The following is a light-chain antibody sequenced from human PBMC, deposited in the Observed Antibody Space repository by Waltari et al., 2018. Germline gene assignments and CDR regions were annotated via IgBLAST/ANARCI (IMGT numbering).Light chain of an antibody. CDR3: QHYVRLPVS. CDR2: GAS. Sequence: EIVLPPSPGTLPLSPGERATLSCRASQRVSRSLAWYQQKPGQAPRFLIYGASSRATGVPDRFSGSGSGTDFSLTISRLEPEDFAVYYCQHYVRLPVSFGQGTKVEIK. V-gene: IGKV3-20*01. J-gene: IGKJ1*01. CDR1: QRVSRS.